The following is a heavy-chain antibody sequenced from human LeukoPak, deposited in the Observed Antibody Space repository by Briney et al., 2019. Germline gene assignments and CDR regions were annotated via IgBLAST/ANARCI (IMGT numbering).Heavy chain of an antibody. V-gene: IGHV3-30*03. CDR3: ARYYGSGSLDY. J-gene: IGHJ4*02. Sequence: PGRSLRLSCAASGFTFSDYGMHWVRQAPGKGLEWVALISYDGSNKYYADSVKGRFTISRDTSKNTLHLQMDSPRVEDTAMYYCARYYGSGSLDYWGQGTLVTVSS. CDR1: GFTFSDYG. CDR2: ISYDGSNK. D-gene: IGHD3-10*01.